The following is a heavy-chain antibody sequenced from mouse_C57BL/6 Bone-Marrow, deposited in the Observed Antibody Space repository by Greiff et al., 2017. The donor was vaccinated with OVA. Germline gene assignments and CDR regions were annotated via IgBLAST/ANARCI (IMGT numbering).Heavy chain of an antibody. CDR3: ARFTTVVATRYFDV. CDR1: GYTFTDYN. V-gene: IGHV1-18*01. D-gene: IGHD1-1*01. J-gene: IGHJ1*03. CDR2: INPNNGGT. Sequence: DVQLQESGPELVKPGASVKIPCKASGYTFTDYNMDWVKQSHGKSLEWIGDINPNNGGTIYNQKFKGKATLTVDKSSSTAYMELRSLTSEDTAVYYCARFTTVVATRYFDVWGTGTTVTVSS.